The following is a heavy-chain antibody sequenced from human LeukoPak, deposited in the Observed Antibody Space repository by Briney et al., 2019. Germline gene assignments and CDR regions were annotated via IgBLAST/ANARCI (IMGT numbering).Heavy chain of an antibody. CDR1: GFTFGAYA. V-gene: IGHV3-23*01. D-gene: IGHD2-15*01. J-gene: IGHJ4*02. Sequence: GGSLRLSCAVSGFTFGAYAMSWVRQPPGKGLEWVSGISGSADATWYADSVKGRFTISRDNSKNTVNVQMNSLRPEDTAVYYCAKCSGSGCYSSGAFDNWGQGTLVTVSS. CDR3: AKCSGSGCYSSGAFDN. CDR2: ISGSADAT.